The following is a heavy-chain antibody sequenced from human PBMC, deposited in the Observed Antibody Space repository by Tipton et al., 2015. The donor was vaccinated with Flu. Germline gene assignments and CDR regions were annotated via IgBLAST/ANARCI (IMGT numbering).Heavy chain of an antibody. V-gene: IGHV4-39*01. CDR3: ARHDSCSRTNCFRYYFDY. CDR2: NYYSGST. Sequence: TLSLTCTVSGGSISSYYWGWIRQPPGKGLEWIGSNYYSGSTYYNPSLKSRVTISVDTSKNQLSLKLSSVTAADTAVYYCARHDSCSRTNCFRYYFDYWGQGTLVTVSS. D-gene: IGHD2-2*01. J-gene: IGHJ4*02. CDR1: GGSISSYY.